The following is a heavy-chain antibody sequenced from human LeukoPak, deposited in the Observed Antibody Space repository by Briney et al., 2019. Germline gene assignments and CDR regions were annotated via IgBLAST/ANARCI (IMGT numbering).Heavy chain of an antibody. CDR3: ARVSLYCSSTSCYLFGANYGMDV. D-gene: IGHD2-2*01. J-gene: IGHJ6*04. Sequence: ASLKFSCKASDSTFSTYAISWVRKSPGQGFEWMGGIIPVFVTADYAQKFQGRVTITADKSTSTAYMELSSLRSEDTAVYYCARVSLYCSSTSCYLFGANYGMDVWGKGTTVTVSS. CDR2: IIPVFVTA. V-gene: IGHV1-69*06. CDR1: DSTFSTYA.